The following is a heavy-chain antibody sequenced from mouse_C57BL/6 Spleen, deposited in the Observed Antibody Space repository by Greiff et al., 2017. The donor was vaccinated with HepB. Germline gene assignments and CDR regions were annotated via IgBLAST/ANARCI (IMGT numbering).Heavy chain of an antibody. CDR2: IHPNSGST. J-gene: IGHJ2*01. D-gene: IGHD1-1*01. V-gene: IGHV1-64*01. Sequence: QVQLQQPGAELVKPGASVKLSCKASGYTFTSYWMHWVKQRPGQGLEWIGMIHPNSGSTKYNEKFKSKATLTVDKSSSTAYMQLSSLTSEDSAVYYCARGGTTVVDYWGQGTTLTVSS. CDR1: GYTFTSYW. CDR3: ARGGTTVVDY.